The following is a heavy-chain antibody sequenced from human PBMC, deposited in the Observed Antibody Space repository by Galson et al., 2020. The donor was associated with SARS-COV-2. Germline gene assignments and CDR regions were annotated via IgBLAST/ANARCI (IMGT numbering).Heavy chain of an antibody. J-gene: IGHJ6*03. CDR3: AKDTQYGTSFGDYYYFYYMAV. Sequence: GGSLRLSCEASGFTFNDYAMSWVRQAPGKGLEWVSVISGSGDFTKYTDSVKGRFTTSRDNPKNTLYLQMNNLRAEDTAVYYCAKDTQYGTSFGDYYYFYYMAVWGEGTTVTVSS. V-gene: IGHV3-23*01. D-gene: IGHD3-10*01. CDR2: ISGSGDFT. CDR1: GFTFNDYA.